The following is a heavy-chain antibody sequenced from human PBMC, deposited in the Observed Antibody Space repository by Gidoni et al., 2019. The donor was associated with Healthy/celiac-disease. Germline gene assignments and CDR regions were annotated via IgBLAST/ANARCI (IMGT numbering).Heavy chain of an antibody. CDR1: GFTFSSYG. D-gene: IGHD4-17*01. CDR2: IWYDGSNK. CDR3: ARVSPSTTVTPFYYYYYGMDV. Sequence: QVQLVESGGGVVQPGRSLILSCDASGFTFSSYGMPWVRQAPGKGLEWVAVIWYDGSNKYYADSVKGRFTSSRDNSKNTLYLQMNSLRAEDTAVYYCARVSPSTTVTPFYYYYYGMDVWGQGTTVTVSS. J-gene: IGHJ6*02. V-gene: IGHV3-33*01.